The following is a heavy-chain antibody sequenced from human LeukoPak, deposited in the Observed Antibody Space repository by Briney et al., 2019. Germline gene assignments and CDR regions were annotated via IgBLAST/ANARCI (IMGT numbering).Heavy chain of an antibody. Sequence: PSETLSLTCAVYGGSFSNYYWSWIRQPPGKGLEWIGEINHSGSTNYNPSLKSRVTISADTSKNQFSLKLSSVTAADTAVYYCGRSSSWQQYWGQGTLVTVSS. J-gene: IGHJ1*01. CDR3: GRSSSWQQY. D-gene: IGHD6-13*01. CDR2: INHSGST. V-gene: IGHV4-34*01. CDR1: GGSFSNYY.